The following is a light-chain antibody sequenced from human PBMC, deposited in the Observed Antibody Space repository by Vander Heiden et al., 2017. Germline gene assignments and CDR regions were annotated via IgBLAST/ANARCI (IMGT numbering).Light chain of an antibody. CDR3: SSYTTSGTRV. CDR2: DVT. Sequence: QSALTQPAAASGALGHPITISCPGTSSDVCGYDSVSWYQQHPGKAPNLMIYDVTYRPSGVSIRLSGSKSGNTASLTISGRQAEDESDYYCSSYTTSGTRVFGTGTNVTVL. V-gene: IGLV2-14*03. J-gene: IGLJ1*01. CDR1: SSDVCGYDS.